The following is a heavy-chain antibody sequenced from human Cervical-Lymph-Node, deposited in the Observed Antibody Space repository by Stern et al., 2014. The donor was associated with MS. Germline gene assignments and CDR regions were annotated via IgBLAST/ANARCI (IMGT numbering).Heavy chain of an antibody. V-gene: IGHV3-21*01. Sequence: VQLVESGGGLVKPGGSLRLSCAASGFTFSSYSMNWVRQAPGKGLEWVSSISSSSSYIYYADSVKGRFTISRDNAKNSLYLQMNSLRAEDTAVYYCARDQELELPRWGYYYYGMDVWGQGTTVTVSS. CDR2: ISSSSSYI. D-gene: IGHD1-7*01. CDR3: ARDQELELPRWGYYYYGMDV. CDR1: GFTFSSYS. J-gene: IGHJ6*02.